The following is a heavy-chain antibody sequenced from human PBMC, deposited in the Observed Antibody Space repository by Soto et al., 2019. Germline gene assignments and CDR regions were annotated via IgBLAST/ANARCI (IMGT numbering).Heavy chain of an antibody. J-gene: IGHJ6*02. CDR1: GYTFTSYY. CDR2: INPSGGST. V-gene: IGHV1-46*01. Sequence: ASLKVSCRASGYTFTSYYMHWVRQAPGQGLEWMGIINPSGGSTSYAQKFQGRVTMTRDTSTSTVYMELSSLRSEDTAVYYCARDIVLMVYASSDYGMDVWGQGTTVTVSS. CDR3: ARDIVLMVYASSDYGMDV. D-gene: IGHD2-8*01.